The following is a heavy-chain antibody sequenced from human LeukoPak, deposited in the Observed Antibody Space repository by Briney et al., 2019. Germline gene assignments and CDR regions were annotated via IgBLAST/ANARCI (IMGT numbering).Heavy chain of an antibody. V-gene: IGHV3-23*01. CDR2: ISGSGGST. CDR1: GFTFSSYA. Sequence: QTGGSLRLSCAASGFTFSSYAMSWVRQAPGKGLEWVSSISGSGGSTYYADSVKGRFTISRDNSKNTLYLQMNSLRAEEMEVYYCAKDVNWNFDAFDIWGQGTMVTVS. J-gene: IGHJ3*02. D-gene: IGHD1-1*01. CDR3: AKDVNWNFDAFDI.